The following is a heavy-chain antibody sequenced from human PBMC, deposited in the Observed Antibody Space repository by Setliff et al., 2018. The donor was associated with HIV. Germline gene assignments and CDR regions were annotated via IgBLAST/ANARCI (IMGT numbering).Heavy chain of an antibody. CDR1: GYIFTSYG. Sequence: ASVKVSCKASGYIFTSYGISWVRQAPGQGLEWMGWISAYNGNTNYAQKFQGRVSMTIDTSTGTAYMGLRSLRPDDTAVYFCARDPSSGIYYDSSGQYFQNWGQGTLVTVSS. D-gene: IGHD3-22*01. V-gene: IGHV1-18*01. CDR3: ARDPSSGIYYDSSGQYFQN. CDR2: ISAYNGNT. J-gene: IGHJ1*01.